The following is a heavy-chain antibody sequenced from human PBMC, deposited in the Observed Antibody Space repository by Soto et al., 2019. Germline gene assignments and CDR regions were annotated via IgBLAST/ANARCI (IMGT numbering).Heavy chain of an antibody. CDR2: IYYSGST. J-gene: IGHJ4*02. V-gene: IGHV4-31*03. Sequence: QVQLQESGPGLVKPSQTLSLTCTVSGGSISSGGYYWSWIRQHPGKGLEWIGYIYYSGSTYYNPSLKSRVTISVDTSKNQFSLKLSSVTAAYTAVYYCARRLGYYDILTGYSRPEYYFDYWGQGTLVTVSS. CDR3: ARRLGYYDILTGYSRPEYYFDY. CDR1: GGSISSGGYY. D-gene: IGHD3-9*01.